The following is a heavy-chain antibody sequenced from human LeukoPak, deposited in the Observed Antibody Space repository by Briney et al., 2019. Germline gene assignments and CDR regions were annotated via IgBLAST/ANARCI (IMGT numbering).Heavy chain of an antibody. V-gene: IGHV4-34*01. D-gene: IGHD3-16*01. Sequence: SETLSLTCAVYGGSFSGYYWSWIRQPPGKGLEWIGEINHSGSTNYNPSLKSRVTISVDTSKNQFSLKLSSVTAADTAVYYCARAGDTNWFDPWGQGTLVTVSS. J-gene: IGHJ5*02. CDR1: GGSFSGYY. CDR2: INHSGST. CDR3: ARAGDTNWFDP.